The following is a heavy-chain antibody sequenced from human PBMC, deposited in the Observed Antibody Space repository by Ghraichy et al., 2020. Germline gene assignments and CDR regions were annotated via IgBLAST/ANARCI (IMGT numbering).Heavy chain of an antibody. V-gene: IGHV3-48*02. CDR2: ISSSSSTI. J-gene: IGHJ6*02. Sequence: GGSLRLSCAASGFTFSSYSMNWVRQAPGKGLEWVSYISSSSSTIYYADSVKGRFTISRDNAKNSLYLQMNSLRDEDTAVYYCARDPYSSSSYKYGMDVWGQGTTVTVSS. CDR1: GFTFSSYS. D-gene: IGHD6-6*01. CDR3: ARDPYSSSSYKYGMDV.